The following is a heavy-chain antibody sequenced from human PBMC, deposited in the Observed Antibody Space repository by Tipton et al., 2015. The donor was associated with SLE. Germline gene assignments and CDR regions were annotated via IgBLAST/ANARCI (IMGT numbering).Heavy chain of an antibody. CDR1: GGSISSYY. V-gene: IGHV4-59*12. CDR2: IYYSGST. Sequence: TLSLTCTVSGGSISSYYWSWIRQPPGKGLEWIGYIYYSGSTNYNPSLKSRVTISLDTSKNQFSLKLSSVTAADTAVYYCARRFSYGYKGAFDIWGQGTMVTVSS. J-gene: IGHJ3*02. D-gene: IGHD5-18*01. CDR3: ARRFSYGYKGAFDI.